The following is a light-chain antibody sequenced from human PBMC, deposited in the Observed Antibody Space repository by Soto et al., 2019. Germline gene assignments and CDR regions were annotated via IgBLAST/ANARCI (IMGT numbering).Light chain of an antibody. Sequence: QSVLTQPASVSGSPGQSSTISCTGTSSDVGGYNYVSWYQQHPGKAPKLMIYDVSNRPSGVSNRFSGSKSGNTASLTISGLQAEAEADYYCSSYTSSSTWVFGGGTKLTVL. V-gene: IGLV2-14*01. CDR2: DVS. CDR1: SSDVGGYNY. J-gene: IGLJ3*02. CDR3: SSYTSSSTWV.